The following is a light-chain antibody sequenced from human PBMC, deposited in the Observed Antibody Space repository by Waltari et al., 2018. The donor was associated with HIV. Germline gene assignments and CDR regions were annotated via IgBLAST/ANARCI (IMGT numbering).Light chain of an antibody. J-gene: IGLJ2*01. V-gene: IGLV2-23*02. CDR3: CSYAGSSAVV. CDR1: SSDVGNYNL. CDR2: EVS. Sequence: QSALTQPASVSGSPGQSITIPCTGTSSDVGNYNLVSWYQQHPGKVPKVMIYEVSKRPSGVSNRFSGSKSGNRASLTISGLQAEDEADYYCCSYAGSSAVVFGGGTKLTVL.